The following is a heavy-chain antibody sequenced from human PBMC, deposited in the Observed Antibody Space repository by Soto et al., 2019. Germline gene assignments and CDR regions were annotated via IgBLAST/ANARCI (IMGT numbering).Heavy chain of an antibody. Sequence: PSETLSLTCAVYGGSLSGYYWSWIRQPPGKGLEWIGEINHSGSTNYNPSLKSRVTISVDTSKNQFSLKLSSVTAADTAVYYCARTGYYDSRGYLVYWGQGTLVTVSS. CDR2: INHSGST. J-gene: IGHJ4*02. V-gene: IGHV4-34*01. CDR3: ARTGYYDSRGYLVY. D-gene: IGHD3-22*01. CDR1: GGSLSGYY.